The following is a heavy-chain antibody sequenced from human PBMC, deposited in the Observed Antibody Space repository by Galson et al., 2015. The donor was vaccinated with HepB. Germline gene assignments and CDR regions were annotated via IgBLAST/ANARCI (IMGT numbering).Heavy chain of an antibody. CDR2: VSSISAYK. J-gene: IGHJ4*02. V-gene: IGHV3-21*01. CDR1: GSTFNDHA. D-gene: IGHD3-9*01. Sequence: SLRLSCAASGSTFNDHAMSWVRQAPGKGLEWVSFVSSISAYKYYADSVKGRFTISRDNAENSLHLQMNSLRPEDTAVYYCARLFDWSSLPGCYFDSWGPGTLVTVSS. CDR3: ARLFDWSSLPGCYFDS.